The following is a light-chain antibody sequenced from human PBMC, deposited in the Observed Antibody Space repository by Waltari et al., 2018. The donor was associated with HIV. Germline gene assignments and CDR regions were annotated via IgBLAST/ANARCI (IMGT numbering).Light chain of an antibody. J-gene: IGLJ3*02. Sequence: QSVLTQPPSVSGAPGPRVTIPYTGSSSNLGAPSAVPSYPPFPGTAPKLLIYGNSNRPSGVPDRFSGSRSGTSSSLAISGLQAEDEAHYYCQSFDSSLGGWVFGGGTKLTVL. CDR1: SSNLGAPSA. CDR3: QSFDSSLGGWV. V-gene: IGLV1-40*01. CDR2: GNS.